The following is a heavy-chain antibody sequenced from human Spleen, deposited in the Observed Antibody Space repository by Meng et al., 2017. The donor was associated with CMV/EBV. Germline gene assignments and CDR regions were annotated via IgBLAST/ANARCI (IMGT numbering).Heavy chain of an antibody. Sequence: GGSLRLSCAASGFTFSSYSMNWVRQAPGKGLEWVSYISSSSSTIYYADSVKGRFTISRDNAKNTLYLQMNSLRAEDTAIYYCAVTYYYDTGGYSHFDYWGQGTLVTVSS. CDR1: GFTFSSYS. D-gene: IGHD3-22*01. V-gene: IGHV3-48*04. CDR3: AVTYYYDTGGYSHFDY. J-gene: IGHJ4*02. CDR2: ISSSSSTI.